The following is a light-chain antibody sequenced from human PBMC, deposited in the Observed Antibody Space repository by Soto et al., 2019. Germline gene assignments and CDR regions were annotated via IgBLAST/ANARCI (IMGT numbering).Light chain of an antibody. CDR2: KAS. CDR3: QQYNSYPLT. CDR1: QSINSW. V-gene: IGKV1-5*03. Sequence: DIQMTQSPSALSASVGARVTITCRASQSINSWLAWYQQKSGKAPKLLIYKASSLESGVPSRFSGRGSGTEFTLIISSLQPDDFATYYCQQYNSYPLTFGGGTQVEIK. J-gene: IGKJ4*01.